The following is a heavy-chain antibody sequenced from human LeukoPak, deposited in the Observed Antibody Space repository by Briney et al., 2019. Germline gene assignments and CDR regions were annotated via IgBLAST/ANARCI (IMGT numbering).Heavy chain of an antibody. CDR2: IYTSGST. D-gene: IGHD2-15*01. J-gene: IGHJ3*02. V-gene: IGHV4-4*07. CDR1: GGSISSYY. Sequence: SETLSLTCTVSGGSISSYYWSWIRQPAGKGLEWIGRIYTSGSTNYNPSLKSRVTMSVDTSENQFSLKLSSVTAADTAVYYCARHVVVLAATRGDAFDIWGQGTMVTVSS. CDR3: ARHVVVLAATRGDAFDI.